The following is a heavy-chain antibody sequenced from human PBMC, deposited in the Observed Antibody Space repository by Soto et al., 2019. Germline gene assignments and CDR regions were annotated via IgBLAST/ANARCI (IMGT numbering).Heavy chain of an antibody. CDR3: ASNYGSGSAPFDY. J-gene: IGHJ4*02. CDR1: GDTFSFYT. Sequence: QVQLVQSGAELKKPGSSVKVYCTASGDTFSFYTMNWVRQAPGQGPEWMGSIIPMVRMANYAQECQGIVTIIADKSTSTSYMDLSSLRSEDTAVYYCASNYGSGSAPFDYWGQGTLVTVSS. D-gene: IGHD3-10*01. CDR2: IIPMVRMA. V-gene: IGHV1-69*02.